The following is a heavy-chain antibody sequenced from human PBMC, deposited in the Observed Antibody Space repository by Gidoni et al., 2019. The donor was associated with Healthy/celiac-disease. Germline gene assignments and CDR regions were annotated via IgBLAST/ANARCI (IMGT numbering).Heavy chain of an antibody. CDR1: GFSFSGSA. V-gene: IGHV3-73*02. D-gene: IGHD3-10*01. Sequence: EVQLVESGGGLVPPGGSLKLSCAASGFSFSGSAMHWVRQASGKGLEWVGRIRSKANRYATAYAASVKGRFTISRDDSKNTAYLQMNSLKTEDTAVYYCTRGSGSEFDYWGQGTLVTVSS. CDR3: TRGSGSEFDY. CDR2: IRSKANRYAT. J-gene: IGHJ4*02.